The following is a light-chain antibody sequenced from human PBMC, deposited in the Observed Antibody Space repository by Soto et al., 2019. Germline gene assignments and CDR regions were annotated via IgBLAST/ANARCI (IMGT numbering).Light chain of an antibody. CDR2: WAS. V-gene: IGKV4-1*01. Sequence: DIVMTQSPDSLPVSLGERATINCKSSQSVLYSSNNKNYLAWYQQKPGQPPKLLIYWASTRESGVPDRFSGSGSGTDFTLTINSLQAEDVAVYYCQQYYSTLLTFGGGTKVEIK. CDR3: QQYYSTLLT. CDR1: QSVLYSSNNKNY. J-gene: IGKJ4*01.